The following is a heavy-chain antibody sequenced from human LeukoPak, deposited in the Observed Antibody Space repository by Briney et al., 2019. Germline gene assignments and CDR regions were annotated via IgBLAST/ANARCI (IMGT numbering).Heavy chain of an antibody. V-gene: IGHV4-30-2*01. D-gene: IGHD3-3*01. CDR1: GGSISSGGYS. J-gene: IGHJ4*02. Sequence: SETLSLTCAVSGGSISSGGYSWDWIRQPPGKGLEWIGYIYHSGSTYYNPSLKSRVTISVDRSKNQFSLKLSSVTAADTAVYYCARIRFLEWLSLFDYWGQGTLVTVSS. CDR3: ARIRFLEWLSLFDY. CDR2: IYHSGST.